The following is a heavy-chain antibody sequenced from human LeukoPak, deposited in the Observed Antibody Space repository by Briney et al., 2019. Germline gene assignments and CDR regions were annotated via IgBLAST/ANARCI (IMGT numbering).Heavy chain of an antibody. CDR2: ISYDGSNK. CDR1: GFTFSSYG. Sequence: PGRSLRLSCAASGFTFSSYGMHWVRQAPGKGLEWVAVISYDGSNKYYADSVKGRFTISSDNSKNTLYLQMNSLRAEDTAVYYCAGMGILEWLGFNYWGQGTLVTVSS. D-gene: IGHD3-3*01. CDR3: AGMGILEWLGFNY. J-gene: IGHJ4*02. V-gene: IGHV3-30*03.